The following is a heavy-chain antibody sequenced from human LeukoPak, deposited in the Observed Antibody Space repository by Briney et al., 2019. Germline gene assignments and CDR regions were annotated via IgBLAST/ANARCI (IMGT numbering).Heavy chain of an antibody. CDR1: GFTVSSNY. CDR2: IYSGGST. V-gene: IGHV3-53*01. CDR3: ARAHYYDSSGYLSVNYFDY. J-gene: IGHJ4*02. D-gene: IGHD3-22*01. Sequence: GGSLRLSCAASGFTVSSNYKSWVRQAPGKGLEWVSVIYSGGSTYYADSVKGRFTISRDNSKNTLYLQMNSLRAEDTAVYYCARAHYYDSSGYLSVNYFDYWGQGTLVTVSS.